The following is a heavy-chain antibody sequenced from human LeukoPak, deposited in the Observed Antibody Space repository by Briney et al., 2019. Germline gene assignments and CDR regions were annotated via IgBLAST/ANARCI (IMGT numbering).Heavy chain of an antibody. D-gene: IGHD3-10*01. Sequence: ASVKVSCKASGYRFTGYYIHWARQAPGQGLEWMGWINPNSGGTNYAQKFQGRVTMTRDTSVCTAYMEVSRLRSDDTAVYFCARDRRGYYDSGSYYPLIWGQGTLVTVSS. CDR1: GYRFTGYY. J-gene: IGHJ4*02. CDR3: ARDRRGYYDSGSYYPLI. V-gene: IGHV1-2*02. CDR2: INPNSGGT.